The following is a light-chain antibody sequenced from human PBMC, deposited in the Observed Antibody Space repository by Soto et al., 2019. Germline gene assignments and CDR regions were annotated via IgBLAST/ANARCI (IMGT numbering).Light chain of an antibody. CDR2: LGS. V-gene: IGKV2-28*01. CDR1: QSLLHSNGYNF. Sequence: IVMTQSPLSLPVTPGEPASISCRSSQSLLHSNGYNFLDWYLQKPGQSPQLLIHLGSNRASGVPDRFSGSGSGTDFTLKISRVEAEDVGVYYCMQALQTPPYTFGHGTKVDI. CDR3: MQALQTPPYT. J-gene: IGKJ2*01.